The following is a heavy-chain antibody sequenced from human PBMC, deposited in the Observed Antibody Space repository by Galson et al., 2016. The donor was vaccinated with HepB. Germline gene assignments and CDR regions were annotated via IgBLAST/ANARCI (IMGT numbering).Heavy chain of an antibody. CDR1: GYTFTSYR. D-gene: IGHD2-2*01. Sequence: SVKVSCKASGYTFTSYRLTWLRQAPGQGLEWMGWITADNGNTNYAQNLQGRVTMTTDTSTSTAYMELRSLRSDDTAVYYCARDCSDTSCFPWGQGTLVIVSS. V-gene: IGHV1-18*01. CDR2: ITADNGNT. CDR3: ARDCSDTSCFP. J-gene: IGHJ5*02.